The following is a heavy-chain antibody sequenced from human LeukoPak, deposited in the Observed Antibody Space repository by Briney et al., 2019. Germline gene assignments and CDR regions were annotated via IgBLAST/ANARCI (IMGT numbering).Heavy chain of an antibody. CDR2: IYYTGNT. D-gene: IGHD3-10*01. Sequence: SETLSLTCTVSGGSISSYYWSWIRQPPGKGLEWIAYIYYTGNTNYNPSLKSRVTISLDTSKNQFSLKLSFVTAADTAVYYCARESVVPGYYYYMDVWGKGTTVTVSS. V-gene: IGHV4-59*01. J-gene: IGHJ6*03. CDR3: ARESVVPGYYYYMDV. CDR1: GGSISSYY.